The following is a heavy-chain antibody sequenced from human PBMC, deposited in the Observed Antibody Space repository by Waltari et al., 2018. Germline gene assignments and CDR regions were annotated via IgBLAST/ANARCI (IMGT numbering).Heavy chain of an antibody. D-gene: IGHD3-10*01. CDR1: GYTFTSYD. V-gene: IGHV1-8*03. J-gene: IGHJ4*02. CDR3: ARLGRGDWGVIRAFDY. CDR2: RNPNSGNT. Sequence: QVQLVQSGAEVKKPGASVKVSCKAYGYTFTSYDINWVRQATGQGLEWLEWRNPNSGNTGYAHKFHGRFTITRNTSISTAYMELSSLRSEETAVYYCARLGRGDWGVIRAFDYWGQGTLVTVSS.